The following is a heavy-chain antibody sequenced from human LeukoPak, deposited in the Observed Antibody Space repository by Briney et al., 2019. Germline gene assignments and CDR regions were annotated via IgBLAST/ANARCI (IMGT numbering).Heavy chain of an antibody. Sequence: GGSLRLSCAAFGFIFSNHEMNWVRQAPGKGLEWVSYISSTGRTIYYADSVKGRFTISRDNAKNSLYLQMNSMRVEDTAVYYCARTLIAAVGASKNWLDPRGQGTLVTVSS. CDR3: ARTLIAAVGASKNWLDP. V-gene: IGHV3-48*03. CDR1: GFIFSNHE. D-gene: IGHD6-13*01. CDR2: ISSTGRTI. J-gene: IGHJ5*02.